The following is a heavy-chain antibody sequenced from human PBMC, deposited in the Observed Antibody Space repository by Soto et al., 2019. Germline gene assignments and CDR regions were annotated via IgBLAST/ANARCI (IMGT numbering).Heavy chain of an antibody. Sequence: QVQLVESGGGVVQPGRSLRLSCAASGFTFSSYAMHWDRQAPGKGLEWVAVISYDGSNKYYADSVKGRFTISRDNSKNTLYLQMNSLRAEDTAVYYCARVMRVVVTATGFDYWGQGTLVTVSS. J-gene: IGHJ4*02. CDR1: GFTFSSYA. V-gene: IGHV3-30-3*01. D-gene: IGHD2-21*02. CDR2: ISYDGSNK. CDR3: ARVMRVVVTATGFDY.